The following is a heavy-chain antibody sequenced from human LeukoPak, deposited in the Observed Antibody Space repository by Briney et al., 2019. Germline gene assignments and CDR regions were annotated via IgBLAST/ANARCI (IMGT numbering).Heavy chain of an antibody. J-gene: IGHJ4*02. CDR1: GFTFSSYW. Sequence: PGGSLRLSCAASGFTFSSYWMSWVRQAPGKGLEWVANIKQDGSEKYYVDSVKGRFTISRDNAKNSLYLQMNSLRAEDTAVYYCARDLGYSYGPADYWGQGTLVTVSS. CDR2: IKQDGSEK. V-gene: IGHV3-7*03. CDR3: ARDLGYSYGPADY. D-gene: IGHD5-18*01.